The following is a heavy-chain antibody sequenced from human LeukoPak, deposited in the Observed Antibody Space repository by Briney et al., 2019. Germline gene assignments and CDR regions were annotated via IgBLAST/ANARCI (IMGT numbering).Heavy chain of an antibody. J-gene: IGHJ4*02. D-gene: IGHD3-10*01. CDR3: VREMYYYGSGSYD. Sequence: PGGSLRLSCAASGFTFSSYSMNWVRQAPGKGLEWVSSISSSSSYIYYADSVKGRFTISRDNAKSTLYLQMNSLRAEDTAVYYCVREMYYYGSGSYDWGQGTLVTVSS. CDR1: GFTFSSYS. CDR2: ISSSSSYI. V-gene: IGHV3-21*01.